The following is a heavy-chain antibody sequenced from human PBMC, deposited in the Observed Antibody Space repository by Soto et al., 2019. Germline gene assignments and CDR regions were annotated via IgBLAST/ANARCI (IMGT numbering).Heavy chain of an antibody. CDR3: ARVYSSSWYRSAHYYGMDV. V-gene: IGHV1-18*01. J-gene: IGHJ6*02. CDR2: ISAYNGNT. Sequence: QVQLVQSGAEVKKPGASVKVSCKASGYTFTSYGISWVRQAPGQGLEWMGWISAYNGNTNYAQKLQGRVTLTTETSTSTAYMELRSLRSDDTAVYYCARVYSSSWYRSAHYYGMDVWGQGTTVTVSS. CDR1: GYTFTSYG. D-gene: IGHD6-13*01.